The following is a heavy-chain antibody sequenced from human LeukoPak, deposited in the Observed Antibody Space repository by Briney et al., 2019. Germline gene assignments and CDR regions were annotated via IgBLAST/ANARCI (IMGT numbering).Heavy chain of an antibody. CDR3: ARLEVGYYFDY. D-gene: IGHD3-16*01. Sequence: SETLSLTCAVYGGSFSGYYWSWIRQPPGKGLEWIGEIYHSGSTNYNPSLKSRVTISVDTSKNQFSLKLSSVTAADTAVYYCARLEVGYYFDYWGQGTLVTVSS. V-gene: IGHV4-34*01. CDR1: GGSFSGYY. CDR2: IYHSGST. J-gene: IGHJ4*02.